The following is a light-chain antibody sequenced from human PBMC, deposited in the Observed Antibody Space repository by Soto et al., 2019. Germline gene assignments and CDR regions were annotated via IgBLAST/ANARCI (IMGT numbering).Light chain of an antibody. CDR2: EGR. CDR3: CSYAGSSTYV. V-gene: IGLV2-23*01. J-gene: IGLJ1*01. CDR1: SSDVGNYNL. Sequence: QSVLTQPASVSGSPGQSITISCTGTSSDVGNYNLVSWYQQHPGKAPKLMIYEGRKRPSGVSNRFSGSKSGNTASLTISILHAEDEADYYCCSYAGSSTYVFGTGTKLTVL.